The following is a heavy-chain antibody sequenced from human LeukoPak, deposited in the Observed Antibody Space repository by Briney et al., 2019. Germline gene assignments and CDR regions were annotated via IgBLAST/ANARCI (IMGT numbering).Heavy chain of an antibody. V-gene: IGHV3-15*01. Sequence: PGGSLRPSCAASGFTFSNAWMSWVRQAPGRGLEWVGRIKRKGDDGTIDYAAPVKGRLSISRDDSKNTLYLQMNSLKSEDTAVYYCTAGTGRSDFDYWDQGTLVTVSS. CDR3: TAGTGRSDFDY. CDR1: GFTFSNAW. J-gene: IGHJ4*02. D-gene: IGHD3/OR15-3a*01. CDR2: IKRKGDDGTI.